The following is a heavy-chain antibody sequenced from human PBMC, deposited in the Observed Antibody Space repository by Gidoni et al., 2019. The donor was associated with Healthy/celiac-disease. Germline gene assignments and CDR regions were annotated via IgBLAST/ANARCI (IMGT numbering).Heavy chain of an antibody. V-gene: IGHV4-34*01. Sequence: QVQLQQWGAGLLKPSETLSLTCAVYGGSFSGYYWSWIRQPPGKGLEWIGEINHSGSTNYNPSLKSRVTISVDTSKNQFSLKLSSVTAADTAVYYCASAPYYYGSSGYYWRGFDYWGQGTLVTVSS. CDR3: ASAPYYYGSSGYYWRGFDY. CDR1: GGSFSGYY. CDR2: INHSGST. J-gene: IGHJ4*02. D-gene: IGHD3-22*01.